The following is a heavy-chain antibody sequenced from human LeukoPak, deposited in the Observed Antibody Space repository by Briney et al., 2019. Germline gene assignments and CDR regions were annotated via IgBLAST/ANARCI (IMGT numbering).Heavy chain of an antibody. D-gene: IGHD1-26*01. CDR2: IYYSGST. J-gene: IGHJ4*02. CDR1: GGSISSSSYY. V-gene: IGHV4-39*01. Sequence: SETLSLTCTVSGGSISSSSYYWGWIRQPPGKGLEWIGSIYYSGSTYYNPSLKSRVTISVDTSKNQFSLKLSSVTAADTAVYYCASLGWDLGYFDYWGQGTLVTVSS. CDR3: ASLGWDLGYFDY.